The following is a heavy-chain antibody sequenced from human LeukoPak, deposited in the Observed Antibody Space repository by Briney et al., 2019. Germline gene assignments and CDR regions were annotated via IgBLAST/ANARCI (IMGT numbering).Heavy chain of an antibody. CDR1: GGSISSSSYY. D-gene: IGHD6-19*01. J-gene: IGHJ4*02. CDR2: IYYSGST. V-gene: IGHV4-39*07. Sequence: SETLSLTCTVSGGSISSSSYYWGWIRQPPGKGLEWIGSIYYSGSTYYNPSLKSRVTISVDTSKNQFSLKLSSVTAADTAVYYCARHVSVAVTNFFDYWGQGTLVTVSS. CDR3: ARHVSVAVTNFFDY.